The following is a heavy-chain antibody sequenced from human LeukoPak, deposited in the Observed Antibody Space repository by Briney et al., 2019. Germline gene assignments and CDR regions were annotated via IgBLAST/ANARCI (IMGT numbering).Heavy chain of an antibody. CDR2: INHSGST. V-gene: IGHV4-34*01. Sequence: SETLSLTCAVYGGSFSGYYWSWIRQPPGKGLEWIGEINHSGSTNYNPSLKSRVTISVDTSKNRFSLKLSSVTAADTAVYYCARGRYYYGSGSYWDWGQGTLVTVSS. J-gene: IGHJ4*02. CDR1: GGSFSGYY. D-gene: IGHD3-10*01. CDR3: ARGRYYYGSGSYWD.